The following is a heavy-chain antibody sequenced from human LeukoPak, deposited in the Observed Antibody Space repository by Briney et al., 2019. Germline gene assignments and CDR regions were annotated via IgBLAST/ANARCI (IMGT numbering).Heavy chain of an antibody. Sequence: PGRSLRLSCTASGFTFGDYAMSWFRQAPGKGLEWVGFIRSKAYGGTTEYAASVKGRFTISRDDSKSIAYLQMNSLKTEDTAVYYCTRNLLRRQLVLYGASWGQGTLVTVSS. CDR2: IRSKAYGGTT. D-gene: IGHD6-13*01. CDR3: TRNLLRRQLVLYGAS. CDR1: GFTFGDYA. V-gene: IGHV3-49*03. J-gene: IGHJ4*02.